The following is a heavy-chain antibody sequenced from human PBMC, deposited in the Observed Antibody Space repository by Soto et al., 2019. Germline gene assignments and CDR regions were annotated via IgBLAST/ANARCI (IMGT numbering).Heavy chain of an antibody. J-gene: IGHJ5*02. CDR3: ARDRRVDSGWTFRIWLDP. CDR1: GYPFSSYG. V-gene: IGHV1-18*01. CDR2: ISTYNPNT. Sequence: APMKVFRKSSGYPFSSYGIRWLQQPRGQGLEWMGWISTYNPNTNDAQQLKGRVIMTTDTPTRTAYMELSSLRSDDTAMYSCARDRRVDSGWTFRIWLDPW. D-gene: IGHD6-19*01.